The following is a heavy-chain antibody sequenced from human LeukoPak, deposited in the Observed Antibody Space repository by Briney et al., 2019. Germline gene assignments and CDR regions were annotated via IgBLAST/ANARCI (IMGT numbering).Heavy chain of an antibody. CDR3: ARDWGTTGYFDL. V-gene: IGHV6-1*01. CDR1: GDSVSSNC. J-gene: IGHJ2*01. CDR2: TYYRSKWYN. Sequence: SQTLSLTCAISGDSVSSNCWNWIRQSPSRGLEWLARTYYRSKWYNDYAVSLKSRITINPDTSKNQVSLQLHSVTPEDTAVYYCARDWGTTGYFDLWGRGTLVTVSS. D-gene: IGHD7-27*01.